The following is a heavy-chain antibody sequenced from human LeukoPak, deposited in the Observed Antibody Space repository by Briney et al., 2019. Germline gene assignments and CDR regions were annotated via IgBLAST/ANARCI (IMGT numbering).Heavy chain of an antibody. J-gene: IGHJ4*02. CDR2: IYSGGST. Sequence: PGGSLRLSCAASGFTVSSNYMSWVRQAPGKGLEWVSVIYSGGSTYYVDSVKGRFTISRDNPKNTLSLQMNSLRAEDTAVYYCAKDDAWVRYQDWGQGTLVTVSS. V-gene: IGHV3-66*01. CDR3: AKDDAWVRYQD. CDR1: GFTVSSNY. D-gene: IGHD5-12*01.